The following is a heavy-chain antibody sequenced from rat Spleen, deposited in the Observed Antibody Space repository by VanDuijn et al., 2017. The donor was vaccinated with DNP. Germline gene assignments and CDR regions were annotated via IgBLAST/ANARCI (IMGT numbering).Heavy chain of an antibody. CDR3: ARPIYNNHGGFAY. J-gene: IGHJ3*01. D-gene: IGHD1-10*01. Sequence: EVHLVESGGGLVQPGRSLKLSCAASGFTFSDYYMAWVRLAPTKGLEWVAYLTYDGGSTYYRDSVKGRFTISRDNAKSTLYLQMNSLRSEDMATYYCARPIYNNHGGFAYWGQGTLVTVSS. V-gene: IGHV5-22*01. CDR1: GFTFSDYY. CDR2: LTYDGGST.